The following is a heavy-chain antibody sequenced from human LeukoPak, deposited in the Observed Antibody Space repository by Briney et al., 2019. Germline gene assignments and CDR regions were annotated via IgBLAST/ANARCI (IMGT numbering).Heavy chain of an antibody. CDR3: ARRKRNYAPDY. CDR1: EYTFTSYD. V-gene: IGHV1-8*01. Sequence: ASVKVSCKASEYTFTSYDIHWVRQATGQGLEWMGWMNPNSGNTGYAQKFQGRVTMTRDISMSTACMELSSLRSDDTAVYYCARRKRNYAPDYWGQGTLVTVSA. J-gene: IGHJ4*02. D-gene: IGHD3-16*01. CDR2: MNPNSGNT.